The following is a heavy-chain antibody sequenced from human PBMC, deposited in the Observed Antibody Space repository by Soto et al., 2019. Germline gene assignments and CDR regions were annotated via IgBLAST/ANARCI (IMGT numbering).Heavy chain of an antibody. J-gene: IGHJ4*02. D-gene: IGHD3-3*02. V-gene: IGHV3-23*01. CDR2: VSGGGGSS. Sequence: HPCWSLRLCCAASGFTFNRYSISWARQAPGKGLEWVSAVSGGGGSSVYADSVKGRFTISRDNSKNTVSLQMSGLRVKDTAPYYCVRGLLAFFGFWGQGTPVTVSS. CDR3: VRGLLAFFGF. CDR1: GFTFNRYS.